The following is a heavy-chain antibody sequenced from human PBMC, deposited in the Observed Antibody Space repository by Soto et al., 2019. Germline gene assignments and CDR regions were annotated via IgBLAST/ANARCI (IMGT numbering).Heavy chain of an antibody. V-gene: IGHV3-48*01. Sequence: EVQLVESGGGLVQPGGSLRLSCAASGFTFSTYSMNWVRQAPGKGLEWVSYISGSSGTIYYADSVKGRFTISRDNAKNSLYLQMNSLRAEDTAVYYCATRIIGLSEGRSLPDYWGQGTRVTVSS. D-gene: IGHD2-15*01. CDR1: GFTFSTYS. J-gene: IGHJ4*02. CDR2: ISGSSGTI. CDR3: ATRIIGLSEGRSLPDY.